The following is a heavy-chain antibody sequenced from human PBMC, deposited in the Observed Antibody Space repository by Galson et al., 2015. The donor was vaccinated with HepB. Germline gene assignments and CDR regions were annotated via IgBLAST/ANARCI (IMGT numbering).Heavy chain of an antibody. V-gene: IGHV7-4-1*02. CDR1: GYTFTNYA. Sequence: SGYTFTNYAMTWVRQAPGQGLEWMGWISTNTGNPTYAQGFTGRFVFSLDTSVSTAYLQISSLKAEDTAVYYCARGIAAADYWGQGTLVTVSS. D-gene: IGHD6-13*01. J-gene: IGHJ4*02. CDR3: ARGIAAADY. CDR2: ISTNTGNP.